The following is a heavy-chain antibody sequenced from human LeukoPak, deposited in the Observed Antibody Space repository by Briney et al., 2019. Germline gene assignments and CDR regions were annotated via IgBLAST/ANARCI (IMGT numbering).Heavy chain of an antibody. J-gene: IGHJ4*02. CDR2: IYYSGST. V-gene: IGHV4-59*01. CDR3: ARDSGYSSGQPPEFDY. CDR1: GGSISSYY. D-gene: IGHD6-19*01. Sequence: SETLSLTCTVSGGSISSYYWSWIRQPPGKGLEWIGYIYYSGSTNYNPSLKSRVTISVDTSKNQFSLKLSSVTAADTAVYYCARDSGYSSGQPPEFDYWGQGTLVTVSS.